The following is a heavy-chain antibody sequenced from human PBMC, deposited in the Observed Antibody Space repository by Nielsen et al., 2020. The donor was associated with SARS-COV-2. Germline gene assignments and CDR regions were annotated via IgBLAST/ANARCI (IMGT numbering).Heavy chain of an antibody. CDR1: GFSVSSHD. V-gene: IGHV3-53*01. Sequence: GESLKISCAASGFSVSSHDMNWVRQAPGKGLQWVSLIYSDGSTKYADSVKGRFTISRDNSRNTVYLQMNSLRPEDTAVYYCARDGLQRSDALDIWGRGTKVTVSS. CDR2: IYSDGST. J-gene: IGHJ3*02. D-gene: IGHD4-11*01. CDR3: ARDGLQRSDALDI.